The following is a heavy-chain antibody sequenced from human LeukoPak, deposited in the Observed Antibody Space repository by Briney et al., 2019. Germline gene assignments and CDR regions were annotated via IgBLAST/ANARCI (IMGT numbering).Heavy chain of an antibody. CDR3: GRQGYTASHYFLDF. CDR1: SGSINRYF. CDR2: IYTTGTT. Sequence: SETLSLTCTVSSGSINRYFWGWVPQPPGKALEWTGHIYTTGTTHCNPSLNSRVTMSVDTSTIQFSPILASLTAEDTADNYCGRQGYTASHYFLDFWSQGTLVAVS. V-gene: IGHV4-4*07. J-gene: IGHJ4*02. D-gene: IGHD1-26*01.